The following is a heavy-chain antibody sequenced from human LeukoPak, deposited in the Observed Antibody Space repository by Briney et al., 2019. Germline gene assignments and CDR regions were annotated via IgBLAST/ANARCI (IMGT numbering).Heavy chain of an antibody. D-gene: IGHD2-2*01. Sequence: GASVKVSCKASGYTFTGYYMHWVRQAPGQGLEWMGWINPNSGGTNYAQKFQGWVTMTRDTSISTAYMELSRLRSDDTAVYYCAREGCSSTSCYAYWGQGTLVTVSS. CDR3: AREGCSSTSCYAY. CDR2: INPNSGGT. V-gene: IGHV1-2*04. CDR1: GYTFTGYY. J-gene: IGHJ4*02.